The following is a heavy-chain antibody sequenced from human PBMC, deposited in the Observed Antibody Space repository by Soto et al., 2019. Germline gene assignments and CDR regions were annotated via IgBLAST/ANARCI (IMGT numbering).Heavy chain of an antibody. D-gene: IGHD5-12*01. J-gene: IGHJ4*02. V-gene: IGHV1-18*01. Sequence: QVQLVQSGAEVKKPGASVKVSCTASGYTFTSYGINWVRQAPVQGREWMGWISAYNGNTHYAQKLQGRVTMTTDTSTSTAYVKLRSLRSDDTAVYYCARVQSGDDFAYWGQGTLVTVSS. CDR2: ISAYNGNT. CDR1: GYTFTSYG. CDR3: ARVQSGDDFAY.